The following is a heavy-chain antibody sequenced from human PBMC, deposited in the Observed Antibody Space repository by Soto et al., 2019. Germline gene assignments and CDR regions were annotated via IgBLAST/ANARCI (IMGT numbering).Heavy chain of an antibody. V-gene: IGHV3-11*01. J-gene: IGHJ4*02. Sequence: QVQLVESGGGLVKPEGSLRLSCAASGFTFSDYYMTWIRQAPGKGLEWVSYISSGGGTIHYADSVKGRFTLSGDNANTSLYLQMNSLRAEDTAVYYCARTPITSWSYHYDSWGQGTLVTVSS. D-gene: IGHD3-10*01. CDR2: ISSGGGTI. CDR1: GFTFSDYY. CDR3: ARTPITSWSYHYDS.